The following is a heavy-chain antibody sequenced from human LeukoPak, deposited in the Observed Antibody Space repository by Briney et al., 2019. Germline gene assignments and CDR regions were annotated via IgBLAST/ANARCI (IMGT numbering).Heavy chain of an antibody. CDR3: ARDLGGYSGYDLGAHDC. CDR2: ISSSSSYI. J-gene: IGHJ4*02. D-gene: IGHD5-12*01. V-gene: IGHV3-21*01. CDR1: GFTFSSYS. Sequence: GGSLRLSCAASGFTFSSYSMNWVRQDPGKGLEWVSSISSSSSYIYYADSVKGRFTISRDNAKNSLYLQMNSLRAEDTAVYYCARDLGGYSGYDLGAHDCWGQGTLVTVSS.